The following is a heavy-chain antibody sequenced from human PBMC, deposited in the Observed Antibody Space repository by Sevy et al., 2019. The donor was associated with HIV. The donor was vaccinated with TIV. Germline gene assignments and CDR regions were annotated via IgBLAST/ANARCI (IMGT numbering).Heavy chain of an antibody. CDR3: ARVDWKWLLYPPSFDY. D-gene: IGHD3-3*01. V-gene: IGHV3-30-3*01. Sequence: GGSLRLSCAASGFTFSGYAMHWVRQAPGKGLEWVAVISYDGSNKYYADSVKGRFTISRDNSKNTLYLQMNSLRAEDTAVYYCARVDWKWLLYPPSFDYWGRGTLVTVSS. CDR2: ISYDGSNK. J-gene: IGHJ4*02. CDR1: GFTFSGYA.